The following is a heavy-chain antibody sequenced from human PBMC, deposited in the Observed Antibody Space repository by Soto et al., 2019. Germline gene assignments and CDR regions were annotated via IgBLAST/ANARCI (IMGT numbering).Heavy chain of an antibody. CDR3: AKVPVIVVVPAANYYYYYGMDV. CDR2: ISGSGGST. CDR1: GFTFSSYA. J-gene: IGHJ6*02. V-gene: IGHV3-23*01. D-gene: IGHD2-2*01. Sequence: GGSLRLSCAASGFTFSSYAMSWVRQAPGKGLEWVSAISGSGGSTYYADSVKGRFTISRDNSKNTLYLQMNSLRAEDTAVYYCAKVPVIVVVPAANYYYYYGMDVWGQGTTVTVSS.